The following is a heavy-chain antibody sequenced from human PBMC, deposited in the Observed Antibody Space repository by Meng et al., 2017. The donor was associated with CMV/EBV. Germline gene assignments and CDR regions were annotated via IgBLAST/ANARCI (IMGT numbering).Heavy chain of an antibody. Sequence: GESLKISCAASGFTFSSYAMHWVRQAPGKGLEWVAVISYDGSNKYYADSVKGRFTISRGNSKNTLYLQMNSLRAEDTAVYYCARFQGWGTKNSYSNYTTSDYWGQGTLVTVSS. V-gene: IGHV3-30-3*01. CDR3: ARFQGWGTKNSYSNYTTSDY. CDR2: ISYDGSNK. D-gene: IGHD4-11*01. J-gene: IGHJ4*02. CDR1: GFTFSSYA.